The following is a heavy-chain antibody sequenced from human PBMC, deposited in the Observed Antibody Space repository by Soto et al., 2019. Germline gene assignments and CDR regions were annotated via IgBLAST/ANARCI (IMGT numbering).Heavy chain of an antibody. J-gene: IGHJ4*02. CDR1: GYTFTDNY. CDR3: ARGPYYSSSWSGYYFDY. Sequence: WASVKVSCKASGYTFTDNYLHWVRQAPGQGLEWMGWINPNSGGTNYAQKFQGWVAMTRDTSISTAYMELSRLRSDDTAVYYCARGPYYSSSWSGYYFDYWGQGTLVTVSS. D-gene: IGHD6-13*01. V-gene: IGHV1-2*04. CDR2: INPNSGGT.